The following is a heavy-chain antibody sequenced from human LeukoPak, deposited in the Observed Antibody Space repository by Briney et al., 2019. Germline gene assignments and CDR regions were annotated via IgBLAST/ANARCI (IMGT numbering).Heavy chain of an antibody. CDR1: GGSISSYY. D-gene: IGHD3-10*01. J-gene: IGHJ6*02. V-gene: IGHV4-59*08. CDR3: ASWDVSGSYYGIDV. CDR2: IYYSGGT. Sequence: SETLSVTCTVSGGSISSYYWSWIRQPPGKGLEWIGYIYYSGGTNYNPSLKSRVTISVDTSKNQFSLKLSSVTAADTAVYYCASWDVSGSYYGIDVWCQGTTVTVSS.